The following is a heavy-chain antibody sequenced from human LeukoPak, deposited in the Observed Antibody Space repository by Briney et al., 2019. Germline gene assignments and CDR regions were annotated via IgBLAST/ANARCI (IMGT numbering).Heavy chain of an antibody. CDR2: INPNSGGT. CDR1: GYTFTGYY. J-gene: IGHJ4*02. CDR3: ARGGNRRVGAKGKILDY. Sequence: ASVTVSFKGSGYTFTGYYMHWVRQAPGQGLEWMGWINPNSGGTNYAQKFQGRVTMTRDTSISTAYMELSRLRSDDTAVYYCARGGNRRVGAKGKILDYWGQGTLVTVSS. D-gene: IGHD1-26*01. V-gene: IGHV1-2*02.